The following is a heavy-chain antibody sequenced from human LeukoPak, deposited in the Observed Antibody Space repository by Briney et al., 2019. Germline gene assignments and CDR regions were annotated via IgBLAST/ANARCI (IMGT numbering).Heavy chain of an antibody. CDR2: INHSGRT. V-gene: IGHV4-30-4*01. Sequence: KPSETLSLTCTVSGGPITSGDYYWNWVRQPPGKSLEWIGYINHSGRTYYNPSLESRVSISVDTSKNQFSLKLYSMTAADTAVYYCARDSPYYYDSSGYYGFNYLDPWGQGILVTVSS. CDR3: ARDSPYYYDSSGYYGFNYLDP. D-gene: IGHD3-22*01. J-gene: IGHJ5*02. CDR1: GGPITSGDYY.